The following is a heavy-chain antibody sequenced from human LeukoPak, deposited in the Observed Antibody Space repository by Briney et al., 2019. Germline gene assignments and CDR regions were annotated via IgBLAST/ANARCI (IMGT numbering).Heavy chain of an antibody. J-gene: IGHJ4*02. CDR1: GGSFSGYY. D-gene: IGHD6-19*01. CDR2: INHSGGT. V-gene: IGHV4-34*01. CDR3: ARDVRSRWLVPRGFDY. Sequence: SETLSLTCAVYGGSFSGYYWSWIRQPPGKGLEWIGEINHSGGTNYNPSLKSRVTISVDTSKNQSSLKLSSVTAADTAVYYCARDVRSRWLVPRGFDYWGQGTLATVSS.